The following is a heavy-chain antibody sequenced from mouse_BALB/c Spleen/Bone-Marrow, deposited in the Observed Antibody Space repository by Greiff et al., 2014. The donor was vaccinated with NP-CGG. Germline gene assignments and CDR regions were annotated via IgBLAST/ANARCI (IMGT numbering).Heavy chain of an antibody. CDR2: IYPGNSDT. CDR3: TCFYYDYDGLGWFAY. V-gene: IGHV1-5*01. Sequence: EVQLQQSGTVLARPGASVKMSCKASGYTFINYWMHWVKQRPGQGLEWIGAIYPGNSDTSYNQKFKAKAKLTAVTSTSTAYMELSSLTEEDSAVYYCTCFYYDYDGLGWFAYWGQGTLVTVSA. D-gene: IGHD2-4*01. CDR1: GYTFINYW. J-gene: IGHJ3*01.